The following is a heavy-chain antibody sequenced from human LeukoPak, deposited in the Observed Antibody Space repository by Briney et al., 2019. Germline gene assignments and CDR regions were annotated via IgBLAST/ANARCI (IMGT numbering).Heavy chain of an antibody. CDR3: ARRGGSSWYQYYFDY. V-gene: IGHV4-39*07. D-gene: IGHD6-13*01. CDR1: GGSISSSSYY. J-gene: IGHJ4*01. Sequence: KPSETLSLTCTVSGGSISSSSYYWGWIRQPPGKGLEWIGSIYYSGYTFYNPSLKSRVTISVDTSKKQFSLKLSSVTAADTAVYYCARRGGSSWYQYYFDYWGQGTLVTVSS. CDR2: IYYSGYT.